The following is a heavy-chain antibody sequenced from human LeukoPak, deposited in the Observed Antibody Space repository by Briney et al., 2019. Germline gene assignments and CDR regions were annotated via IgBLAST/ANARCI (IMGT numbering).Heavy chain of an antibody. J-gene: IGHJ4*02. CDR2: ISYDGSNK. CDR1: GFTFSSYA. CDR3: ARRARITGTTQVYYFDY. D-gene: IGHD1-20*01. V-gene: IGHV3-30*01. Sequence: GGSLRLSCAASGFTFSSYAMHWVRQAPGKGLEWVAVISYDGSNKYYADSVKGRFTISRDNSKNTLYLQMNSLRAEDTAVYYCARRARITGTTQVYYFDYWGQGTLVTVSS.